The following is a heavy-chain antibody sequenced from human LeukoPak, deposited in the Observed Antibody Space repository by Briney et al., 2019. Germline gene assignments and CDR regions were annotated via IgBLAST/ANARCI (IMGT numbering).Heavy chain of an antibody. V-gene: IGHV5-51*01. CDR3: ARWSAHGSDNYYLFDY. Sequence: GESLKISCKGSGYSFPIYWIAWVRQMPGKGLEWMGIIYPGDSDTSYSTSFQGQVTISADKSLSTPYLQWSSLAASNNPMYNYARWSAHGSDNYYLFDYWGQGTLVTVSS. D-gene: IGHD3-10*01. J-gene: IGHJ4*02. CDR2: IYPGDSDT. CDR1: GYSFPIYW.